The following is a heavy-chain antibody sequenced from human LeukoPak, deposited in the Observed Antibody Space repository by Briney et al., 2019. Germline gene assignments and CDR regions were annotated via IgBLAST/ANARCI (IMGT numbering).Heavy chain of an antibody. Sequence: GGSLRPSCAASGFTFSSYGMHWVRQAPGKGLEWVAFIRYDGSNKYYADSVKGRFTISRDNSKNTLYLQMNSLRAEDTAVYYCAKDRGYSYGSILDYWGQGTLVTVSS. V-gene: IGHV3-30*02. CDR2: IRYDGSNK. J-gene: IGHJ4*02. CDR3: AKDRGYSYGSILDY. D-gene: IGHD5-18*01. CDR1: GFTFSSYG.